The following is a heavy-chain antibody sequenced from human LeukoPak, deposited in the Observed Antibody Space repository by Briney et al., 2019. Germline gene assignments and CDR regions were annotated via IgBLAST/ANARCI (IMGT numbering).Heavy chain of an antibody. CDR3: AKVRDIRRYDSSGYSGNFDY. CDR1: GFTFDDYA. CDR2: ISWNSGSI. Sequence: PGGSLRLSCAASGFTFDDYAMHWVRQAPGKGLEWVSGISWNSGSIGYADSVKGRFTISRDNAKNSLYLQMNSLRAEDTALYYCAKVRDIRRYDSSGYSGNFDYWGQGTLVTVSS. V-gene: IGHV3-9*01. D-gene: IGHD3-22*01. J-gene: IGHJ4*02.